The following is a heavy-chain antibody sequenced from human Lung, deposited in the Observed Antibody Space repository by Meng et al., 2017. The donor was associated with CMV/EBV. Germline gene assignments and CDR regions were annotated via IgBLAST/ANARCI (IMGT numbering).Heavy chain of an antibody. Sequence: SETLSLTCTLSLGSISSGSYYWGWLRQPPGKGLEWIGSIHYTGSTNYNPSLKTRVSISEDTSKNEFSLTLTSVTAADTAVYYCARTQWHVGYCDNWGQG. J-gene: IGHJ4*02. CDR2: IHYTGST. CDR3: ARTQWHVGYCDN. D-gene: IGHD6-19*01. V-gene: IGHV4-39*07. CDR1: LGSISSGSYY.